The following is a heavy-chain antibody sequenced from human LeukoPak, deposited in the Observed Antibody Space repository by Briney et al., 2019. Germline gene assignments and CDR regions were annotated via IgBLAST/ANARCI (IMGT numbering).Heavy chain of an antibody. CDR3: ARELRGTAFLDY. CDR1: GGSISSGSYY. D-gene: IGHD2-21*01. J-gene: IGHJ4*02. V-gene: IGHV4-61*02. CDR2: IYTSGST. Sequence: PSETLSLTCTVSGGSISSGSYYWSWIRQPAGRGLEWIGRIYTSGSTNYNPSLKSRVTISVDTSKNQFSLKLSSVTAADTAVYYCARELRGTAFLDYWGQGTLVTVSS.